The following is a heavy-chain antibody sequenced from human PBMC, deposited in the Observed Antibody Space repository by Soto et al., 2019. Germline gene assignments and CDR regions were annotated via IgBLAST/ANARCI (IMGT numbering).Heavy chain of an antibody. CDR2: IYYSGST. J-gene: IGHJ4*02. CDR1: GGSVSSGSYY. V-gene: IGHV4-61*01. Sequence: QVQLQESGPGLVKPSETLSLTCTVSGGSVSSGSYYWSWIRQPPGKGLEWIGYIYYSGSTNYNPSHTSRVTISVDTSKNQFSLKLSSVTAADTAVYYCARVLPNYFDYWGQGTLVTVSS. CDR3: ARVLPNYFDY.